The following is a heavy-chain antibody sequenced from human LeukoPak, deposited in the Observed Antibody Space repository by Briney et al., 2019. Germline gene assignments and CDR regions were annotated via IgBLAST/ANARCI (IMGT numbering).Heavy chain of an antibody. V-gene: IGHV4-30-4*01. D-gene: IGHD4-17*01. CDR1: GGSISSGDYY. Sequence: SQTLSLTCTVSGGSISSGDYYWSWIRQPPGKGLEWIGYIYYSGSTYYNPSLKSRVTISVDTSKNQFSLKPSSVTAADTAVYYCARAPDYGEEYYFDYWGQGTLVTVSS. J-gene: IGHJ4*02. CDR3: ARAPDYGEEYYFDY. CDR2: IYYSGST.